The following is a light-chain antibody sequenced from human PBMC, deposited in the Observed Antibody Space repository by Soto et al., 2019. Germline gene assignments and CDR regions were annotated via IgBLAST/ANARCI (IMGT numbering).Light chain of an antibody. V-gene: IGLV1-51*02. Sequence: QSVLTQPPSVSAAPGQKVTISCSGSSSNIGNNYVSWYQQLPGTAPKLLIYENNKRPSGIPDRFPGSKSGTSATLGITGLQTGDEADYYCGTWDNSLSAYVFGNGTKVTVL. CDR2: ENN. CDR1: SSNIGNNY. J-gene: IGLJ1*01. CDR3: GTWDNSLSAYV.